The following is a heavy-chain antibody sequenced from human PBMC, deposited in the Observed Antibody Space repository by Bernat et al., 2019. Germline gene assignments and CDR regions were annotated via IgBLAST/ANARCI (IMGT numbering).Heavy chain of an antibody. D-gene: IGHD3-10*01. V-gene: IGHV3-30-3*01. CDR1: GFTFSSYA. CDR2: ISYDGSNK. J-gene: IGHJ3*02. Sequence: QVQLVESGGGVVQPGRSLRLSCAASGFTFSSYAMHWVRQAPGKGLEWVAVISYDGSNKYYADSVKGRFTISRDNSKNTLSLQMNSLRAEDTAVYYCAREEGSAFDIWGQGTMVTVSS. CDR3: AREEGSAFDI.